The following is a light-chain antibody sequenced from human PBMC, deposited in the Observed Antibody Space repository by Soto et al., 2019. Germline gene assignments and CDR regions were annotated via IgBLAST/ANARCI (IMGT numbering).Light chain of an antibody. J-gene: IGKJ2*01. V-gene: IGKV1-9*01. CDR3: QQLNPFSRT. CDR2: ASS. CDR1: QAMSSS. Sequence: DIQLTQSPSFLSASVGDRVTITCRASQAMSSSLAWYQQKPAQAPKLLIYASSTLQSGVPSRFSGSGSGTEFTLTISSLQPEDFATYYCQQLNPFSRTFGPRTKLEI.